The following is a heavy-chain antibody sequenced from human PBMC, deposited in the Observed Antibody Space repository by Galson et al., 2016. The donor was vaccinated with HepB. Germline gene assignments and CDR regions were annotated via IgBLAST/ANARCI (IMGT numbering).Heavy chain of an antibody. J-gene: IGHJ4*02. D-gene: IGHD5-24*01. CDR2: ISGFGDMT. Sequence: SLRLSCAASGFTFSAYAMTWVRQAPGKGLEWVSTISGFGDMTYYADSVKGRFTISRDNSKNTLFLEVSSLRGEDTALYYCPHPSILMPTGPHDYWGQGTLVTVSS. V-gene: IGHV3-23*01. CDR1: GFTFSAYA. CDR3: PHPSILMPTGPHDY.